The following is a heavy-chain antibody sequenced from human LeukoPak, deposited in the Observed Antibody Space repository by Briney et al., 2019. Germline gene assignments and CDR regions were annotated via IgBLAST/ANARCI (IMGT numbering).Heavy chain of an antibody. CDR3: ARDLVYYDSWSGYSKYYYGMDV. D-gene: IGHD3-3*01. CDR1: GYTFTSYD. V-gene: IGHV7-4-1*02. CDR2: INTNTGNP. Sequence: GASVKVSCKASGYTFTSYDINWVRQAPGQGLEWTGWINTNTGNPTYAQGFTGRFVFSLDTSVSTAYLQISSLKAEDTAVYYCARDLVYYDSWSGYSKYYYGMDVWGQGTTVTVSS. J-gene: IGHJ6*02.